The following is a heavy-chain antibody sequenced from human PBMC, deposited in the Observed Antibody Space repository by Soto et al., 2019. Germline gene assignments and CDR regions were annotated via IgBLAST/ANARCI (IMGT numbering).Heavy chain of an antibody. V-gene: IGHV1-69*01. J-gene: IGHJ4*02. CDR1: EGTFNSYA. CDR3: ARGASRWYPYFFDS. CDR2: IIPYSNTL. D-gene: IGHD6-13*01. Sequence: QAQVVQSGAEVRKPGSSVKLSCKASEGTFNSYAIAWVRQAPGQGLEWMGGIIPYSNTLNYAQKFQDRVTTTADDSTNPVYMELSSLRSDDTAVYFCARGASRWYPYFFDSWAQVTVVTVSS.